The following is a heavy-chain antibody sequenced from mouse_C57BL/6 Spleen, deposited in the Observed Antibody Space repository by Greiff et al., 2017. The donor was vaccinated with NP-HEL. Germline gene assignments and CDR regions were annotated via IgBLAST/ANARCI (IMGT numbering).Heavy chain of an antibody. CDR2: IRLKSDNYAT. J-gene: IGHJ1*03. CDR1: GFTFSNYW. D-gene: IGHD1-1*01. V-gene: IGHV6-3*01. Sequence: EVKVEESGGGLVQPGGSMKLSCVASGFTFSNYWMNWVRQSPEKGLEWVAQIRLKSDNYATHYAESVKGRFTISRDDSKSSVYLQMNNLRAEDTGIYYCTGDTTVVAHWYFDVWGTGTTVTVSS. CDR3: TGDTTVVAHWYFDV.